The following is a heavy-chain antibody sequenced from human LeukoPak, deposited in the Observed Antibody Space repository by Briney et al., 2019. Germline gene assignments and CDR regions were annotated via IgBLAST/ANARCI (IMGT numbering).Heavy chain of an antibody. V-gene: IGHV1-8*01. D-gene: IGHD2-2*02. J-gene: IGHJ5*02. CDR3: ARDPSCSSTSCYTAYNWFDP. Sequence: ASVKVSCKASGYTFTSYDINWVRQATGQGLEWMGWMNPNSGNTGYAQKLQGRVTMTTDTSTSTAYMELRSLRSDDTAVYYCARDPSCSSTSCYTAYNWFDPWGQGTLVTVSS. CDR2: MNPNSGNT. CDR1: GYTFTSYD.